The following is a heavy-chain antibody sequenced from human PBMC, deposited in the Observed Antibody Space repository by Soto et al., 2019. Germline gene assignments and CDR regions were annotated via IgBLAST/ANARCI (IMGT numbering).Heavy chain of an antibody. Sequence: ASVKVACKASGYTFTNYAMHWVLQAPGQRLEWMGWINAGNGNTKYSQKFQGRVTITRDTSASTAYMELSSLRSEDTAVYYCARVSGYYFLDYWGQGTLVTVSS. V-gene: IGHV1-3*01. CDR3: ARVSGYYFLDY. CDR1: GYTFTNYA. J-gene: IGHJ4*02. D-gene: IGHD5-12*01. CDR2: INAGNGNT.